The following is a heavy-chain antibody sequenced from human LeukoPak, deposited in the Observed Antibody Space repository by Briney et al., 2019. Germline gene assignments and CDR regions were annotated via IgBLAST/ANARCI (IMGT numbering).Heavy chain of an antibody. Sequence: PGGSLRLSCAASGFTFSSYAMHWVRQAPGKGLEYVSAISSNGGSTYYANSVKGRFTISRDNSKNTLYLQMGSLRAEDMAVYYCARDRTTVTPDAFDIWGQGTMVTVSS. CDR2: ISSNGGST. V-gene: IGHV3-64*01. CDR3: ARDRTTVTPDAFDI. J-gene: IGHJ3*02. CDR1: GFTFSSYA. D-gene: IGHD4-11*01.